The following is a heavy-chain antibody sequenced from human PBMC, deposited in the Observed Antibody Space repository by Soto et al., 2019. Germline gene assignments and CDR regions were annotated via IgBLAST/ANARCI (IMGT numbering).Heavy chain of an antibody. D-gene: IGHD6-13*01. CDR3: ARYRTIAAAGKGKYYFDY. V-gene: IGHV4-59*08. Sequence: SETLSLTCTVSGGSISSYYWSWIRQPPGKGLEWIGYIYYSGSTNYNPSLKSRVTISVDTSKNQFSLKLSSVTAADTAVYYCARYRTIAAAGKGKYYFDYWGQGTLVTVSS. CDR1: GGSISSYY. J-gene: IGHJ4*02. CDR2: IYYSGST.